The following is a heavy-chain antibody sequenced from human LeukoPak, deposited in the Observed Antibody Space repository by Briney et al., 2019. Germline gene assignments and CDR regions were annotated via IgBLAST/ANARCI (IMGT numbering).Heavy chain of an antibody. CDR1: GVSINSYS. D-gene: IGHD3-10*01. J-gene: IGHJ4*02. V-gene: IGHV4-59*01. CDR2: IYYGGST. CDR3: VRCDFGSGSYYSYFDY. Sequence: SETLSLTCTVSGVSINSYSWSWIRQPPGKGLEWIGYIYYGGSTTYNPSLKSRVTMSLDTSKKQFSLKLSSVTAADTAVYYCVRCDFGSGSYYSYFDYWGQGTLVTVSS.